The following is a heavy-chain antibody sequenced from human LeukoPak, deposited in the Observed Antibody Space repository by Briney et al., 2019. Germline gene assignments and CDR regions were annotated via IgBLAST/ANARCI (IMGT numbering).Heavy chain of an antibody. J-gene: IGHJ5*02. CDR3: ARGRSYYDFWSGRRGFDP. CDR1: GGSISSNTYY. Sequence: SETLSLTCTVSGGSISSNTYYWGWIRQPPGKGLEWIGSIYYSGSTYYNPSLKSRVTISVDTSKNQFSLKLSSVTAADTAVYYCARGRSYYDFWSGRRGFDPWGQGTLVTVSS. V-gene: IGHV4-39*07. D-gene: IGHD3-3*01. CDR2: IYYSGST.